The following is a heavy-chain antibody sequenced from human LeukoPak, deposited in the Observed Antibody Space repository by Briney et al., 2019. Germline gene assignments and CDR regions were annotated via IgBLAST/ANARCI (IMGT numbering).Heavy chain of an antibody. V-gene: IGHV4-38-2*01. Sequence: SETLSLTCAVSGYSISSGYYWGWIRQPPGKGLEWIGSIYHSGSTYYNPSLKSRVTLSVDTSKNQFSLKLSSVTAADTAVYYCARTEDFWSGYYAWYFDLWGRGTLVTVSS. CDR1: GYSISSGYY. D-gene: IGHD3-3*01. J-gene: IGHJ2*01. CDR3: ARTEDFWSGYYAWYFDL. CDR2: IYHSGST.